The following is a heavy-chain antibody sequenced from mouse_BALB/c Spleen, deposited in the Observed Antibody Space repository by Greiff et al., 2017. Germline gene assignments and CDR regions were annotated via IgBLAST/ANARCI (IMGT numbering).Heavy chain of an antibody. V-gene: IGHV1-15*01. CDR1: GFNIKDTY. J-gene: IGHJ2*01. D-gene: IGHD2-1*01. CDR3: ARSGNSYYFDY. Sequence: QVQLQQSGAELVKPGASVKLSCTASGFNIKDTYMHWVKQTPVHGLEWIGAIDPETGGTAYNQKFKGKATLTVDKSSSTAYMELARLTSEDSAIYYCARSGNSYYFDYWGQGTTLTVSS. CDR2: IDPETGGT.